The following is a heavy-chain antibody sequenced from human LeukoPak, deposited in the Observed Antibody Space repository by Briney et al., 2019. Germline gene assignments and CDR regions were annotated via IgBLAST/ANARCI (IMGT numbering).Heavy chain of an antibody. J-gene: IGHJ6*02. Sequence: SETLSLTCTVSGGSIASNSYYWAWIRQPPGMGLEWIGSIYYSGSTYYNPSLKSRVAMSVDTSNNQFSLRLSSVTAADTALYYCSRTQQIWPYYTMDVWGQGTTVTVSS. CDR3: SRTQQIWPYYTMDV. CDR1: GGSIASNSYY. D-gene: IGHD3-22*01. CDR2: IYYSGST. V-gene: IGHV4-39*07.